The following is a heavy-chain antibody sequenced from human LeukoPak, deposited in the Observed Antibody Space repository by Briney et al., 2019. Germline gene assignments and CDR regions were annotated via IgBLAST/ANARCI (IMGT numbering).Heavy chain of an antibody. V-gene: IGHV3-23*01. Sequence: LPGGSLRLSCAASGFSFSSYAMSWVRQAPGKGLEWVSGISDSGGSTYYADSVKGRFTISRDNSKNTLYLQMNSLRAEDTAVYYCAKGRSYALYYFDYWGQGTLVTVSS. CDR2: ISDSGGST. J-gene: IGHJ4*02. CDR3: AKGRSYALYYFDY. D-gene: IGHD1-26*01. CDR1: GFSFSSYA.